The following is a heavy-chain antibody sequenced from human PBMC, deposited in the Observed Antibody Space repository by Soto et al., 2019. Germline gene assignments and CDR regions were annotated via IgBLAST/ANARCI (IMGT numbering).Heavy chain of an antibody. V-gene: IGHV1-3*05. Sequence: QVQLVQSGAEEKKPGASVKVSCKASGYTFTGYAMHWVRQAPGQRLEWMGWINAGNGNTKYSQKFQGRVTITRDTSASTATMELRSLSSEDTAVYYCASAVAVPADFDSWGQGPLVTVSS. CDR3: ASAVAVPADFDS. J-gene: IGHJ4*02. D-gene: IGHD6-19*01. CDR2: INAGNGNT. CDR1: GYTFTGYA.